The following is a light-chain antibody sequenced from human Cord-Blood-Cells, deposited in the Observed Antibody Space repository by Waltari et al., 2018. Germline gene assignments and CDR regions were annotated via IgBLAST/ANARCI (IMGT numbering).Light chain of an antibody. V-gene: IGKV1-39*01. CDR2: AAS. J-gene: IGKJ3*01. Sequence: EIQMTQPPSSLSASVGDRVTITCRASQSSRSYLNWYQQKPGKAPKLLIYAASSLQSGVPSRFSGSGSGTDFTLTISSLQPEDFATYYCQQSYSTPFTFGPGTKVDIK. CDR3: QQSYSTPFT. CDR1: QSSRSY.